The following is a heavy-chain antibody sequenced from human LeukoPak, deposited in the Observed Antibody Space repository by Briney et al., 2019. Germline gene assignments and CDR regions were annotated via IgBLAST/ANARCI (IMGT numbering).Heavy chain of an antibody. D-gene: IGHD4-23*01. CDR1: GFTFNMYT. CDR3: PRVDNYGGNPPDY. Sequence: GGSLRLSCAASGFTFNMYTMYWVRQAPGKGLEWVSSISGSTTYIYYADSVKGRFTISRDNVKNSLSLQMNSLRAEDTAVYYCPRVDNYGGNPPDYWGQGTLVTVSS. V-gene: IGHV3-21*01. J-gene: IGHJ4*02. CDR2: ISGSTTYI.